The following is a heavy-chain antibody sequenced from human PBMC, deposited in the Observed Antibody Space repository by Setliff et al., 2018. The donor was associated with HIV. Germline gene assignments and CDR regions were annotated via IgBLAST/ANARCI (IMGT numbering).Heavy chain of an antibody. V-gene: IGHV3-49*04. J-gene: IGHJ4*02. CDR3: TRAPRQQLVRLGVLDY. CDR2: TRSKAYGGTT. D-gene: IGHD6-13*01. CDR1: GFTFGDYA. Sequence: PGGSLRLSCTASGFTFGDYAMSWVRQAPGKGLEWVGFTRSKAYGGTTEYAASVKGRFTVSRDDSKSVAYLQMNSLKTEDTAVYYCTRAPRQQLVRLGVLDYWGQGTLVTVSS.